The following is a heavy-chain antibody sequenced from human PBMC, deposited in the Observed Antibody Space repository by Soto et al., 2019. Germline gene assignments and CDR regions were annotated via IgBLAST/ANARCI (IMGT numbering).Heavy chain of an antibody. J-gene: IGHJ6*02. D-gene: IGHD4-4*01. Sequence: EVQLLESGGGLVQPGGSLRLSCAASGFTFSTYAMNWVRQAPGKGLEWVSGISGSGGSTYYAGSVKGRFTISRDNPKNTLYLQMNSLRAEDTAVCYCAKAPTTISSYYYYYGVDVWGQGTTVTVSS. CDR3: AKAPTTISSYYYYYGVDV. CDR2: ISGSGGST. V-gene: IGHV3-23*01. CDR1: GFTFSTYA.